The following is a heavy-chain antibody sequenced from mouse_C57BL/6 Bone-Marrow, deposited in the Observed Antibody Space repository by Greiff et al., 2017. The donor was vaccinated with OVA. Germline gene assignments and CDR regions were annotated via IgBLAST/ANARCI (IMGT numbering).Heavy chain of an antibody. V-gene: IGHV2-2*01. CDR2: IWSGGST. J-gene: IGHJ3*01. CDR1: GFSLTSYG. D-gene: IGHD2-4*01. Sequence: VQLQQSGPGLVQPSQSLSITCTVSGFSLTSYGVHWVRQSPGKGLEWLGVIWSGGSTDYNAAFISRLSISKDNSKCQVCIKMNSLQADDSAIYYCDSRYDYEFAYWGQGTSVTVSA. CDR3: DSRYDYEFAY.